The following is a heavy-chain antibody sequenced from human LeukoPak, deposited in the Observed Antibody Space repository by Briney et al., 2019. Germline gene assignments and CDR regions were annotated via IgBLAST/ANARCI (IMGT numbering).Heavy chain of an antibody. D-gene: IGHD3-10*01. J-gene: IGHJ3*02. CDR2: IISRGSSI. Sequence: GSLRHSRVASLFTLCSYVINRVRPAPGKGGEGVSYIISRGSSISYTSSMKSRFTNSRDNAKNSLYLKMNSLRSQDTAVYNCAREGGLYYYGSRSHYDAFDIWGQGTMVTVSS. V-gene: IGHV3-48*03. CDR3: AREGGLYYYGSRSHYDAFDI. CDR1: LFTLCSYV.